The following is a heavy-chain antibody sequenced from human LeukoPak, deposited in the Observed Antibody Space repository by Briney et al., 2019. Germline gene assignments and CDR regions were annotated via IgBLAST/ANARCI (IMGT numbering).Heavy chain of an antibody. Sequence: SETLSLTCAVYGGSFSGYYWSWIRQPPGKGLEWIGEINHSGSTNYNPSLKSRVTISVDTSKSQFSLKLSSVTAADTAVYYCTREGGTSFDYWGQGTLVTVSS. CDR3: TREGGTSFDY. CDR1: GGSFSGYY. V-gene: IGHV4-34*01. J-gene: IGHJ4*02. CDR2: INHSGST. D-gene: IGHD4-23*01.